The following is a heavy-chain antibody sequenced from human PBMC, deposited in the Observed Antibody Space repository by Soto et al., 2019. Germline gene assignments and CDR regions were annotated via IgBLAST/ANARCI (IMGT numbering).Heavy chain of an antibody. CDR2: IYWDDDK. V-gene: IGHV2-5*02. D-gene: IGHD3-10*01. Sequence: QITLKESGPTLVKPTQTLTLTCTFSGFSLSTSGVGVGWIRQPPGKALEWLALIYWDDDKRYSPSLKSRLTITKDTSKNQVVLTMTNMDPVDTATYYCAHIADTDHGSGSYYTWFDPWGQGTLVTVSS. J-gene: IGHJ5*02. CDR3: AHIADTDHGSGSYYTWFDP. CDR1: GFSLSTSGVG.